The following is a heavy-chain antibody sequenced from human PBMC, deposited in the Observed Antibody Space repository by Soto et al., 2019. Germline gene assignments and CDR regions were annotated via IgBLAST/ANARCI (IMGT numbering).Heavy chain of an antibody. CDR3: ASSRGGTVVVPAAHPGSN. V-gene: IGHV4-34*01. Sequence: SETLSLTCAVYGGSFSGYYWSWIRQPPGKGLEWIGEINHSGSTNYNPSLKSRVTISVDTSKNQFSLKLSSVTAADTAVYYCASSRGGTVVVPAAHPGSNWGQGTLVTVSS. J-gene: IGHJ4*02. CDR2: INHSGST. CDR1: GGSFSGYY. D-gene: IGHD2-2*01.